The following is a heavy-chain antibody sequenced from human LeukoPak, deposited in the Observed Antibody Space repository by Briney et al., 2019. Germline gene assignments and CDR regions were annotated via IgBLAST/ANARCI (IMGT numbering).Heavy chain of an antibody. Sequence: SETLSLTCTVSGGSISSYYWSWIRQPPGKGLEWIGYIYYSGSTNYNPSLKSRVTMSVDTSKNQFSLKLSSVTAADTAVYYCARGSKQWLNYWGQGTLVTVSS. D-gene: IGHD6-19*01. J-gene: IGHJ4*02. CDR1: GGSISSYY. V-gene: IGHV4-59*01. CDR3: ARGSKQWLNY. CDR2: IYYSGST.